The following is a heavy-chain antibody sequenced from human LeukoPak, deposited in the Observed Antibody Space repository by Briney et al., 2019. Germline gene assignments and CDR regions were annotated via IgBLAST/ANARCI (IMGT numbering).Heavy chain of an antibody. Sequence: GGSLRLSCAASGFSFSTYDMNWVRQAPGKGLEWVSFITSGSDTINYADSVKGRFTVSRDNARNSLYLQMNSLRAEDTAVYSCARDVGIPSAAPDYYYYYYMDVWGIGTTVIVSS. J-gene: IGHJ6*03. CDR1: GFSFSTYD. V-gene: IGHV3-48*04. CDR3: ARDVGIPSAAPDYYYYYYMDV. D-gene: IGHD6-25*01. CDR2: ITSGSDTI.